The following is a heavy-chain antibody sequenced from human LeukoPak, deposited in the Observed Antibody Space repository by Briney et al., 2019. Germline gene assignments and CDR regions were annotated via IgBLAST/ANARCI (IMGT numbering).Heavy chain of an antibody. CDR1: GFTFSSYS. CDR3: ARDGSWGLYDY. CDR2: ISSSSSYI. J-gene: IGHJ4*02. V-gene: IGHV3-21*01. Sequence: SGGSLSLSCAASGFTFSSYSMNWVRQAPGKGLEWVSSISSSSSYIYYADSVKGRFTISRDNAKNSLYLQMNSLRAEDTAVYYCARDGSWGLYDYWGQGTLVTVSS. D-gene: IGHD3-10*01.